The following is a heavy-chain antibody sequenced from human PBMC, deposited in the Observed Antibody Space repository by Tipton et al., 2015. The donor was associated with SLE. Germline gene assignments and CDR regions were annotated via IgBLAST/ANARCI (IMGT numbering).Heavy chain of an antibody. Sequence: SLRLSCAASGFTFSSYGMHWVRQAPGKGLEWVAVISYDGSNKYYADSVKGRFTISRDNSKNTLYLQMNSLRAEDTAVYYCAKAVKLLDYYYYYMDVWGKGTTVTVSS. CDR3: AKAVKLLDYYYYYMDV. V-gene: IGHV3-30*18. CDR2: ISYDGSNK. D-gene: IGHD1-26*01. CDR1: GFTFSSYG. J-gene: IGHJ6*03.